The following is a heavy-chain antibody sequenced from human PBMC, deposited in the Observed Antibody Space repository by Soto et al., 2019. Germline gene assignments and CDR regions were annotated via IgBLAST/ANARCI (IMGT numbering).Heavy chain of an antibody. J-gene: IGHJ6*02. V-gene: IGHV3-30*18. CDR3: AKIHDPRAFYHNAMHV. CDR1: GFIFIRFG. D-gene: IGHD1-1*01. Sequence: PGGSLRLSCAASGFIFIRFGMHWVRQAPGKGLEWVAVISYDGNKKYYTDSVKGRFTISRDNSKNTLFLQMNSLRAEDTAVYYCAKIHDPRAFYHNAMHVWGQGTTVTVSS. CDR2: ISYDGNKK.